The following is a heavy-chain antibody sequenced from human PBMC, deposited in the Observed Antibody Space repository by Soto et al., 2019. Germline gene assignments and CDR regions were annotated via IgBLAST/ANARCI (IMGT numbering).Heavy chain of an antibody. CDR1: GFTFSSYG. V-gene: IGHV3-30*03. D-gene: IGHD6-19*01. J-gene: IGHJ3*02. CDR3: AGDAVADSHDAFDI. Sequence: QVQLVESGGGVVQPGRSLRLSCAASGFTFSSYGMHWVRQAPGKGLEWVAVISYDGSNKYYADSVKGRFTSSRDNSKNTLYLQMNSLRAEDTAVYYCAGDAVADSHDAFDIWGQGTMVTVSS. CDR2: ISYDGSNK.